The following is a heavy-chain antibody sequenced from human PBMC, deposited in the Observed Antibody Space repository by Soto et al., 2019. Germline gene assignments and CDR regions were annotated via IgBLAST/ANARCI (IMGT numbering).Heavy chain of an antibody. D-gene: IGHD5-18*01. CDR3: AKLSGGDMGYSYGYPRRLFDY. CDR2: ISYDGSNK. V-gene: IGHV3-30*18. CDR1: GFTFSSYG. Sequence: QVQLVESGGGVVQPGRSLRLSCAASGFTFSSYGMHWVRQAPGKGLEWVAVISYDGSNKYYADSVKGRFTISRDNSKNTLYLQMNSLRAEDTAVYYCAKLSGGDMGYSYGYPRRLFDYWGQGTLVTVSS. J-gene: IGHJ4*02.